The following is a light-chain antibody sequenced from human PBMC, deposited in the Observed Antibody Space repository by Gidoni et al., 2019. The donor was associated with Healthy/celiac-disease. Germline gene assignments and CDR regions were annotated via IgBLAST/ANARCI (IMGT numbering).Light chain of an antibody. CDR3: QQYGSSPGT. CDR2: GAS. Sequence: EIVLPQSPGTLSLSPGERATLSCRASQSVSSSYLAWYQQKPGQAPRLLIYGASSRATGIPDRFSGSGSGTGFTLTISRLEPEGFAVYYCQQYGSSPGTFGPGTKVDIK. CDR1: QSVSSSY. J-gene: IGKJ3*01. V-gene: IGKV3-20*01.